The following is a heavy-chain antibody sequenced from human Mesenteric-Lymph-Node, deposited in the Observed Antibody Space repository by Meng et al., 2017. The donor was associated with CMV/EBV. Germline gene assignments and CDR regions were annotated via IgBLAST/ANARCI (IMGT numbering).Heavy chain of an antibody. Sequence: SETLSLTCTVSGGSISSSSYYWGWIRQPPGKGLEWIGSIYYSGSTYYNPSLKSRVTISVDTSKNQFSLKVRSVTAADTAVYYCARSSSSWPNPLDYWGQGTLVTVSS. CDR2: IYYSGST. CDR3: ARSSSSWPNPLDY. CDR1: GGSISSSSYY. J-gene: IGHJ4*02. V-gene: IGHV4-39*07. D-gene: IGHD6-13*01.